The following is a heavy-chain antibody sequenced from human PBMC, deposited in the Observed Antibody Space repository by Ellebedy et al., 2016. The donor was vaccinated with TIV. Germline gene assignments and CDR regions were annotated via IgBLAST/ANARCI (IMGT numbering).Heavy chain of an antibody. CDR3: ARIEGP. V-gene: IGHV3-11*06. CDR2: IASTSTYT. J-gene: IGHJ5*02. CDR1: GFTFTNYY. Sequence: GESLKISCSASGFTFTNYYMSWMRQAPGKGLEWVSSIASTSTYTNYADSVKGRFTISRDDAKNSVYLQMNSLRAEDTAVYYCARIEGPWGQGTLVTVSS.